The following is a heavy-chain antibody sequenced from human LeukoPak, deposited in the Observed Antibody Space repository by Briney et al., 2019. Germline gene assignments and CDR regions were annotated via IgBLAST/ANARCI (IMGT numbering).Heavy chain of an antibody. CDR1: GGSFSGYY. CDR2: INHSGST. CDR3: ARAKVVPAASLMDY. J-gene: IGHJ4*02. Sequence: PSETLSLTCAVYGGSFSGYYWSWIRQPPGKGLEWIGEINHSGSTNYNPSLKSRVTISVDTSKNQFSLKLRSVTAADTAVYYCARAKVVPAASLMDYWGQGTLVTVSS. D-gene: IGHD2-2*01. V-gene: IGHV4-34*01.